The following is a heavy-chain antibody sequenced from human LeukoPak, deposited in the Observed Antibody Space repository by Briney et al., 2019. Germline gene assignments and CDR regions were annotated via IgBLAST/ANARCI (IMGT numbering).Heavy chain of an antibody. Sequence: WIRQPPGQGLEWVAVISYDGSNKYYADSVKGRFTISRDNAKNSLYLQMNSRRAEDTVVYYCASLQYSSSWEVYYYYYMDVWGKGTTVTVSS. V-gene: IGHV3-30*04. J-gene: IGHJ6*03. CDR2: ISYDGSNK. CDR3: ASLQYSSSWEVYYYYYMDV. D-gene: IGHD6-13*01.